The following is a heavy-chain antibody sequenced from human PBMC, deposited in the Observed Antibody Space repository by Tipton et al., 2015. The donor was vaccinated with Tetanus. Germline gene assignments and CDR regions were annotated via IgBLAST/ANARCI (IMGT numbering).Heavy chain of an antibody. CDR1: GFTFSSHW. V-gene: IGHV3-74*02. D-gene: IGHD1-26*01. CDR3: VRVIYSGSFYFDS. CDR2: ISYDGSSI. Sequence: QLVQSGGGVVQPGRSLRLSCLATGFTFSSHWMHWVRQAPRKKLMWVARISYDGSSISYADSVKGRFTISRDNPKNTLYLQMNGLRGDDTTLYFCVRVIYSGSFYFDSWGQGTRVTVSS. J-gene: IGHJ4*02.